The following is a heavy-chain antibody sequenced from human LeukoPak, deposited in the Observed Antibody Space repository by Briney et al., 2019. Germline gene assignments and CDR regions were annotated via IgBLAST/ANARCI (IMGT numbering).Heavy chain of an antibody. D-gene: IGHD1-26*01. J-gene: IGHJ4*02. V-gene: IGHV3-23*01. Sequence: GGSLRLSCAASGFTFSSYAMSWVRQAPGKGLEWVSAISGSGDNTYYTDSVKGRFTISRDNSKNTLYLQMNSLRVGDTAVYYCAKDSGSYQSYFDYWGQGTLVTVSS. CDR2: ISGSGDNT. CDR3: AKDSGSYQSYFDY. CDR1: GFTFSSYA.